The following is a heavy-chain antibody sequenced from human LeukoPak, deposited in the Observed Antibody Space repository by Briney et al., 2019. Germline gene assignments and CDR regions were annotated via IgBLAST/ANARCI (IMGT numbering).Heavy chain of an antibody. D-gene: IGHD6-19*01. Sequence: ASVKVSCKASGYSFNNFAMNWVRQAPGQGLEWMGWMHTDTGNPTYAQGFTGRFVFSLDTSVSTAYLQISSVQTEDTAVYYCARPKGYGSGWSDNWGQGPLVTVS. J-gene: IGHJ4*02. CDR2: MHTDTGNP. V-gene: IGHV7-4-1*02. CDR3: ARPKGYGSGWSDN. CDR1: GYSFNNFA.